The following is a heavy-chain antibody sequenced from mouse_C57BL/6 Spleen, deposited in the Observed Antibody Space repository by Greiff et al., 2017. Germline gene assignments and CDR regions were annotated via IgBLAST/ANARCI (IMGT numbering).Heavy chain of an antibody. V-gene: IGHV5-6*01. Sequence: EVMLVESGGDLVKPGGSLKLSCAASGFTFSSYGMSWVRQTPDKRLAWVATISSGGSYTYYPDSVKGRFTISRDNAKNTLYLQMSSLKSEDTAMYYCARHGGSSYFDYWGQGTTLTVSS. CDR1: GFTFSSYG. CDR3: ARHGGSSYFDY. D-gene: IGHD1-1*01. J-gene: IGHJ2*01. CDR2: ISSGGSYT.